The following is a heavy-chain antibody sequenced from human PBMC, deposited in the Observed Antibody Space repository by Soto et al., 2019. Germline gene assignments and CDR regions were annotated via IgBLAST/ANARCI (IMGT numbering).Heavy chain of an antibody. J-gene: IGHJ4*02. V-gene: IGHV1-18*01. CDR2: ISAYNGNT. CDR1: GYTFTSYG. D-gene: IGHD6-13*01. Sequence: GASVKVSCKASGYTFTSYGISWVRQAPGQGLEWMGWISAYNGNTNYAQKLQGRVTMTTDTSTSTAYMELRSLRSDDTAVYYCARGRSGIAAAGTIDYWGQGTLVTVSS. CDR3: ARGRSGIAAAGTIDY.